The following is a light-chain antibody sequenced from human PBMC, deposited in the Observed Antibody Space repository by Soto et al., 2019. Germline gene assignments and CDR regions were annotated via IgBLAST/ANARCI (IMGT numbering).Light chain of an antibody. CDR3: QQYGSSPLIT. CDR1: QSVSSSY. J-gene: IGKJ5*01. V-gene: IGKV3-20*01. Sequence: EIVLTQSPGPLSLSPGERATLSCRASQSVSSSYLAWYQQKPGQAPRLLIYGASSRATGIPDRFSGSGSGTDFTLTISRLEPEDFAVYYCQQYGSSPLITFGHGTRLEIK. CDR2: GAS.